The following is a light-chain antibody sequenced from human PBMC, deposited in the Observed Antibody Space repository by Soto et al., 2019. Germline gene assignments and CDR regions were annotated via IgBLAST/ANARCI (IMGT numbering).Light chain of an antibody. J-gene: IGLJ2*01. Sequence: QSVLTQPPSVSGAPGQRVTISCTGSSSNIGAGYDVYWYQQLPGTAPKLLIYGNSNRPSGVPDRFSGSKSGTSASLAITKLQAEDEADYYCQSYDSRLSVVFGGGTQLTVL. V-gene: IGLV1-40*01. CDR2: GNS. CDR3: QSYDSRLSVV. CDR1: SSNIGAGYD.